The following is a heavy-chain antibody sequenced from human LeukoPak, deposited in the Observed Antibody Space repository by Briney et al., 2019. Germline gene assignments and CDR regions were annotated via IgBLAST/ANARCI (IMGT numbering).Heavy chain of an antibody. D-gene: IGHD3-3*01. Sequence: SETLSLTCTVSGGSTSSYYWSWIRQPAGKGLEWIGRIYTSGSTNYNPSLKSRVTMSVDTSKNQFSLKLSSVTAADTAVYYCARDTSNWFLEWLSVPYYYYYYMDVWGKGTTVTVSS. CDR2: IYTSGST. J-gene: IGHJ6*03. CDR1: GGSTSSYY. CDR3: ARDTSNWFLEWLSVPYYYYYYMDV. V-gene: IGHV4-4*07.